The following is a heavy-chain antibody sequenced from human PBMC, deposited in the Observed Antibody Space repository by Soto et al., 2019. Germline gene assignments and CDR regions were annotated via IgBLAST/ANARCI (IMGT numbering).Heavy chain of an antibody. J-gene: IGHJ4*02. V-gene: IGHV3-23*01. CDR3: ANPPTMLPHY. CDR1: GFTFSSYA. CDR2: ISGSGGST. D-gene: IGHD2-15*01. Sequence: PGGSLRLSCAASGFTFSSYAMSWVRQAPGKGLEWVSAISGSGGSTYYADSVTGRFTISRDNSKNTLYLQMNSLRAEDTAVYYCANPPTMLPHYWGQGTLVTVSS.